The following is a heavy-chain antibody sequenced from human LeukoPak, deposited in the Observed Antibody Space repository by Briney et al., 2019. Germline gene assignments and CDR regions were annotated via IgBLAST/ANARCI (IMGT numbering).Heavy chain of an antibody. CDR1: GFIFSSYA. Sequence: PGGSLRLSCAASGFIFSSYAMHWVRQAPGKGLEWGAVISYDGSNKYYADSVKGRFTISRDNSKNTLYLQMNSLRAEDTAVYYCARYSSAYCSGGSCFSGGMDVWGQGTTVTVSS. CDR2: ISYDGSNK. J-gene: IGHJ6*02. CDR3: ARYSSAYCSGGSCFSGGMDV. V-gene: IGHV3-30-3*01. D-gene: IGHD2-15*01.